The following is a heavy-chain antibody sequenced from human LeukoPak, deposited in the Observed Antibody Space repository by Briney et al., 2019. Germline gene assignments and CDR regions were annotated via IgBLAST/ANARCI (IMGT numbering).Heavy chain of an antibody. J-gene: IGHJ5*02. CDR3: ARARWRDTMIVVPHDP. CDR2: ISSSSSYI. Sequence: GGSLRLSCAASGFTFTSYSMNWVRQAPGKGLEWVSSISSSSSYIYYADSVKGRFTISRDNAKNSLYLQMNSLRAEDTAVYYCARARWRDTMIVVPHDPWGQGTLVTVSS. D-gene: IGHD3-22*01. V-gene: IGHV3-21*01. CDR1: GFTFTSYS.